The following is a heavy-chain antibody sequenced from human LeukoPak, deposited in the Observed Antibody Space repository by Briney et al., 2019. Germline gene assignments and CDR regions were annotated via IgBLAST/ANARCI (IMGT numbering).Heavy chain of an antibody. CDR2: INWDGGAT. D-gene: IGHD6-13*01. CDR1: GNNSDDYG. Sequence: GGSLRLSCTDSGNNSDDYGMSWVRQGPRRGLEWVAGINWDGGATAYADSVKGRFTITRDHAKKSLLLQMKSLRAEDTGLYFCARDLSSSWYSLGYWGQGILVTVSS. V-gene: IGHV3-20*04. CDR3: ARDLSSSWYSLGY. J-gene: IGHJ4*02.